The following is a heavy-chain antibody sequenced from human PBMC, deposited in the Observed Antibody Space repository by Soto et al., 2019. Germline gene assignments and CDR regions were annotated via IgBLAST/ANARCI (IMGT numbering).Heavy chain of an antibody. D-gene: IGHD3-22*01. CDR3: ARDRLRGYDSSGFYS. CDR1: GGTFSSYT. V-gene: IGHV1-69*04. Sequence: SVKVSCKASGGTFSSYTISWVRQAPGQGLEWMGRIIPILGIANYAQKFEDRVTMTTATSTNTVFLELRSLKSDDTAIYYCARDRLRGYDSSGFYSWGQGTMVTVSS. CDR2: IIPILGIA. J-gene: IGHJ4*02.